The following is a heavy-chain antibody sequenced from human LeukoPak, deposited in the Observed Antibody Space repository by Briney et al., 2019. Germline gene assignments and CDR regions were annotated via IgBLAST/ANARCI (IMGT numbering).Heavy chain of an antibody. J-gene: IGHJ4*02. CDR3: ARGTHYYDSSGYIGYFDY. D-gene: IGHD3-22*01. Sequence: GGSLRLSCAASGFTVSSNYMSWVRQAPGKGLEWVSVIYSGGSTYYADSVEGRFTISRDNSKNTLYLQMGSLRAEDMAVYYCARGTHYYDSSGYIGYFDYWGQGTLVTVSS. CDR2: IYSGGST. CDR1: GFTVSSNY. V-gene: IGHV3-66*01.